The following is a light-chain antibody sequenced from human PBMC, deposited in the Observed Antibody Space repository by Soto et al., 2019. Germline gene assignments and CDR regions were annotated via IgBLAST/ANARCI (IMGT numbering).Light chain of an antibody. CDR3: QQCNSYSLT. Sequence: DIQMTQSPSTLSASVGDRVTITCRASQSISNWLAWYQQKPGKAPKLLIYDASILESGVPSRFSGSGSGTEFTLTINSLQPDDFATYYCQQCNSYSLTFGQGTKVEIK. J-gene: IGKJ1*01. CDR2: DAS. V-gene: IGKV1-5*01. CDR1: QSISNW.